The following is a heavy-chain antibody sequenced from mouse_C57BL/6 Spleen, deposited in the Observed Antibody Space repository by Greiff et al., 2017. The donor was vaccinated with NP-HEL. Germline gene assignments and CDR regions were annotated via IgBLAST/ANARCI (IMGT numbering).Heavy chain of an antibody. CDR3: ARGDYDGSSYRYFDY. V-gene: IGHV1-69*01. CDR2: IDPSDSYT. Sequence: QVQLQQPGAELVMPGASVKLSCKASGYTFTSYWMHWVKQRPGQGLEWIGEIDPSDSYTNYNQKFKGKSTLTVDKSSSTAYMQLSSLTSEDSAVYYCARGDYDGSSYRYFDYWGQGTTLTVSS. J-gene: IGHJ2*01. CDR1: GYTFTSYW. D-gene: IGHD1-1*01.